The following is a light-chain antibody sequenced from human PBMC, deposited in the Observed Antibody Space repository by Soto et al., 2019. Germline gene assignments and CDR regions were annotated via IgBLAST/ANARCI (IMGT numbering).Light chain of an antibody. V-gene: IGKV3-15*01. J-gene: IGKJ4*01. CDR1: QNINTK. CDR3: QQYNNWPPLT. CDR2: GAS. Sequence: EIVMTQSPVTLSVSPGDRATLSCRASQNINTKLAWYQQMPGQAPRLLIHGASTRATGIPARFSGSGSGTEFTLTISSLQSEDFAVYYCQQYNNWPPLTFGGGTKGDIK.